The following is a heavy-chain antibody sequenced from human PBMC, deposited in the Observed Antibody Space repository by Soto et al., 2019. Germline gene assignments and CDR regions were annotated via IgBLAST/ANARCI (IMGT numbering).Heavy chain of an antibody. Sequence: SETLSLTCTVSGGSISSYYWSWSRQPAGKGLEWIGRIYTSGSTNYNPSLKSRVTMSVDTSKNQFSLKLSSVTAADTAVYYCVARWEIPDYYYDGIAVRGQRTTVTGSS. CDR1: GGSISSYY. CDR2: IYTSGST. V-gene: IGHV4-4*07. J-gene: IGHJ6*02. CDR3: VARWEIPDYYYDGIAV. D-gene: IGHD1-26*01.